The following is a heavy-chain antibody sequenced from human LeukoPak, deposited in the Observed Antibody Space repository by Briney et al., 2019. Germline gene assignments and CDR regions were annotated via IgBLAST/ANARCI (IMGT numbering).Heavy chain of an antibody. J-gene: IGHJ4*02. CDR3: ARLTSGTHPNFDY. CDR2: VYTSGST. V-gene: IGHV4-4*07. D-gene: IGHD3-10*01. CDR1: GGSISGYY. Sequence: SETLSLTCTVSGGSISGYYWSWIRQPAGKGLEWIGRVYTSGSTNYDPSLKSRVTISVDTSKNQFSLKLSSVTAADTAVYYCARLTSGTHPNFDYWGQGTLVTVSS.